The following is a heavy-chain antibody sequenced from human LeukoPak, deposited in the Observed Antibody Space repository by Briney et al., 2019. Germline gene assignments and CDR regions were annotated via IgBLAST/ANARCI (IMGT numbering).Heavy chain of an antibody. J-gene: IGHJ4*02. V-gene: IGHV1-2*02. CDR1: GYTFTGYY. CDR3: ARLTTTVTSFDY. D-gene: IGHD4-17*01. Sequence: ASVKVSCKASGYTFTGYYMHWVRQAPGQGLEWMGWINPNSGGTNYAQKFQGRVTMTRDTSISTAYMETSRLRSDDTAVYYCARLTTTVTSFDYWGQGTLVTVSS. CDR2: INPNSGGT.